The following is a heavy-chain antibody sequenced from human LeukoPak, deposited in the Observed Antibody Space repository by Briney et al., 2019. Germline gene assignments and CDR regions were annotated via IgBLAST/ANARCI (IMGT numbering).Heavy chain of an antibody. Sequence: PSETLSLTCAVYGGXFSGYYCSWIRQPPGKGLEWIGVMNHSGSTNSNPSLKSRVTISVDTSKNKFSLKLSSVTVADAAVYYCARIVYYDSSGYFYHFDYWGQGTLVTVSS. J-gene: IGHJ4*02. D-gene: IGHD3-22*01. CDR1: GGXFSGYY. CDR3: ARIVYYDSSGYFYHFDY. V-gene: IGHV4-34*01. CDR2: MNHSGST.